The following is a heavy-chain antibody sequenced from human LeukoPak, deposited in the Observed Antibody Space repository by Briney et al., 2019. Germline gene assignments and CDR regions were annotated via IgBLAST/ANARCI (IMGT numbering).Heavy chain of an antibody. CDR3: ARGLQTH. CDR1: GGSISSSSYS. J-gene: IGHJ4*02. Sequence: SETLSLTCTVSGGSISSSSYSWGWIRQPPGKGLEWIGSIYYSGSTYYNPSLKSRVTISVDTSKNQFSLKLSSVTAADTAVYYCARGLQTHWGQGTLVTVSS. CDR2: IYYSGST. V-gene: IGHV4-39*01.